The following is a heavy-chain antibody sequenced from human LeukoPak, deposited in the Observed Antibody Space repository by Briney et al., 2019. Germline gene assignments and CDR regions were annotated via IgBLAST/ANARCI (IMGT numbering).Heavy chain of an antibody. CDR2: ISSSSSYI. D-gene: IGHD5-24*01. J-gene: IGHJ4*02. Sequence: GGSLRLSCAASGFTFSSYSMNWVRQAPGKGLEWVSSISSSSSYIYYADSVKGRFTISRDNAKNSLYLQMNSLRAEDSAVYYCTRGGDGFTPDYWGQGTLVTVSS. CDR3: TRGGDGFTPDY. V-gene: IGHV3-21*01. CDR1: GFTFSSYS.